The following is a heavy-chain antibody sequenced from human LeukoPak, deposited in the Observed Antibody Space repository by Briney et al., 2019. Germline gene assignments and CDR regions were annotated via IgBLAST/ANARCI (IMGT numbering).Heavy chain of an antibody. D-gene: IGHD6-19*01. Sequence: SETLSLTCAVSGGSISSLNLWRWLRQPPGKGLEWVGEMYLDGRTNFHPSVRGRVTIFIDKPKNQLSLQLTSVTAADTAVYYCAGLEGRYSTDWFNFFDYWGQGALVTVSS. CDR1: GGSISSLNL. J-gene: IGHJ4*02. V-gene: IGHV4-4*02. CDR3: AGLEGRYSTDWFNFFDY. CDR2: MYLDGRT.